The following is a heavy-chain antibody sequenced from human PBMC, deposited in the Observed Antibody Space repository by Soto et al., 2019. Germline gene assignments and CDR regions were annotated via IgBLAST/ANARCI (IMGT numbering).Heavy chain of an antibody. J-gene: IGHJ2*01. CDR2: IYYTGST. CDR1: GGSISSYY. Sequence: QVQLQESGPGLVKPSETLSLTCTVSGGSISSYYWSWIRQPPGKGLEWIGYIYYTGSTNYDPSLKSRVTISVDTSMNLFSLPLSSVIAADTAVYSCENFHWYFDLWGRGTLVTVSS. V-gene: IGHV4-59*01. CDR3: ENFHWYFDL.